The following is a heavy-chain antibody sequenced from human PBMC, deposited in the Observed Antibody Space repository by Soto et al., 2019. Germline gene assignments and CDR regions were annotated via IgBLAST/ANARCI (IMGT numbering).Heavy chain of an antibody. Sequence: QVQLQESGPGLVKPSQTLSLTCTVSGGSIRSGGYYWSWIRQHPGKGLEWIGYIYYSGSTYNDTSLKSRVTISVDRSKNQFSLKLSSVTSADTAVYYCARSINPRGQGTLVTVSS. J-gene: IGHJ5*02. V-gene: IGHV4-31*03. CDR2: IYYSGST. D-gene: IGHD3-10*01. CDR3: ARSINP. CDR1: GGSIRSGGYY.